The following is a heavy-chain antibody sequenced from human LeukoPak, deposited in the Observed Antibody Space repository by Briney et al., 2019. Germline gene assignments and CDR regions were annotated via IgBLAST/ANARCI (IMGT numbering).Heavy chain of an antibody. V-gene: IGHV4-59*12. Sequence: SETLSLTCTVSGGSISSSYWSWIRQPPGKGLEWIGYIFYSGSTNYNPSLKSRVTISVETSKNQFSLKLSSVTAADTAVYYCARDMYSSSPRPFGYFDYWGQGTLVTVSS. J-gene: IGHJ4*02. D-gene: IGHD6-6*01. CDR2: IFYSGST. CDR3: ARDMYSSSPRPFGYFDY. CDR1: GGSISSSY.